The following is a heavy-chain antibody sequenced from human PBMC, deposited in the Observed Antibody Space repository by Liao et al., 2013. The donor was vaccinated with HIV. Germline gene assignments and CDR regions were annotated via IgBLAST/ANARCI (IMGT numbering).Heavy chain of an antibody. D-gene: IGHD3-16*01. CDR2: IYTSGST. V-gene: IGHV4-61*02. CDR3: ARTRTPYYDYLGDSRYFDY. J-gene: IGHJ4*02. CDR1: GGSISSGSYY. Sequence: QLQLQESGPGLVKPSQTLSLTCTVSGGSISSGSYYWSWIRQPAGKGLEWIGRIYTSGSTNYNPSLKSRVTISVDTSKNQFSLKLSSMTAADTAVYYCARTRTPYYDYLGDSRYFDYWGQGTLVTVSS.